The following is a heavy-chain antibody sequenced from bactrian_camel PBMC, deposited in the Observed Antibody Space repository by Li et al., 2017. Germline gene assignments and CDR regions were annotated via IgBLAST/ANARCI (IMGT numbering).Heavy chain of an antibody. V-gene: IGHV3S40*01. Sequence: VQLVESGGGLVQPGGSLRLSCAASGFTWSSSYISWVRQAPGKGLEWVSSIVSGGGSTFYADSVKGRFTISQDNNSYTLYLQMNNLKPEDTAKYYCVAGRRHYVSAVFAASEFDYWGQGTQVTVS. J-gene: IGHJ4*01. CDR2: IVSGGGST. D-gene: IGHD4*01. CDR1: GFTWSSSY. CDR3: VAGRRHYVSAVFAASEFDY.